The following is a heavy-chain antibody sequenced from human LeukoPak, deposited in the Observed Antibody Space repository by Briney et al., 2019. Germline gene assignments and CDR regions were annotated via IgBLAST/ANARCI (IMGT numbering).Heavy chain of an antibody. D-gene: IGHD5-24*01. V-gene: IGHV3-7*01. J-gene: IGHJ4*02. CDR1: GFSFSNYW. Sequence: GGSLRLSCAVSGFSFSNYWMSWVRQAPGKGLEWVANIKQDGTEKYYVDSVKGRFTTSRDNAKNSVYLEMNSLRAEDTAVYYCARKVVDNFDYWGQGTLVTVSS. CDR3: ARKVVDNFDY. CDR2: IKQDGTEK.